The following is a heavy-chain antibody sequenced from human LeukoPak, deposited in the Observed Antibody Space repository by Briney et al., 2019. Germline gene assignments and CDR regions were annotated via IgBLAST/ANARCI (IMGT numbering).Heavy chain of an antibody. D-gene: IGHD2-2*01. CDR1: GYTFTSYG. Sequence: ASVKVSCKASGYTFTSYGISWVRQAPGQGLEWMGWSSAYNGNTNYAQKLQGRVTMTTDTSTSTAYMELRSLRSDDTAVYYCARRDEVVPAAITAYAFDIWGQGTMVTVSS. V-gene: IGHV1-18*01. J-gene: IGHJ3*02. CDR2: SSAYNGNT. CDR3: ARRDEVVPAAITAYAFDI.